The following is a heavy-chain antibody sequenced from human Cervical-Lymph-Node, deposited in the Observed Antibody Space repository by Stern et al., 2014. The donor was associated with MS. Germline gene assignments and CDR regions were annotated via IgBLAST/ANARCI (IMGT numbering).Heavy chain of an antibody. D-gene: IGHD2-15*01. J-gene: IGHJ4*02. Sequence: QVQLVQSGAEVKKPGASVKVSCKASGYTFNYFYTHWVRQAPGQGLDWMGWINHNSGVTSYAQKLQGWVTLTRDTSITTVYMELSRLKSDDTAVYFCARGRAGGPTLDFDYWGQGTLVTVSS. V-gene: IGHV1-2*04. CDR3: ARGRAGGPTLDFDY. CDR2: INHNSGVT. CDR1: GYTFNYFY.